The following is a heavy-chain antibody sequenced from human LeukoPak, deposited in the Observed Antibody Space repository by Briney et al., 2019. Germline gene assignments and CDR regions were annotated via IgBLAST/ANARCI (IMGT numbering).Heavy chain of an antibody. CDR3: ARGGGSGSYFLFDY. D-gene: IGHD3-10*01. J-gene: IGHJ4*02. Sequence: ASVKVSCKASGYTFINYGIGWVRQAPGQGLEWMGWISAYNGNPKSAQNVQDRVTMTTDTSTSTAYMELRSLRSDDTAVYYCARGGGSGSYFLFDYWGQGTLVTVSS. CDR1: GYTFINYG. V-gene: IGHV1-18*01. CDR2: ISAYNGNP.